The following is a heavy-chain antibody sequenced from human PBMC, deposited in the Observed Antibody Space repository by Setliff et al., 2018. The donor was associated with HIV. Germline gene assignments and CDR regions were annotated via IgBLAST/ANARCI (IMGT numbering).Heavy chain of an antibody. CDR3: ARDSPLSHFDS. J-gene: IGHJ4*02. V-gene: IGHV3-53*01. CDR2: IYSDGSS. CDR1: GFTVSRFY. Sequence: GGSLRLSCAASGFTVSRFYMSWVRQAPGKGLEWVSVIYSDGSSYYADSVRGRFTISRDNYKNTLYLQMNSLRPEDTAVYYCARDSPLSHFDSWGQGIQVTAPQ.